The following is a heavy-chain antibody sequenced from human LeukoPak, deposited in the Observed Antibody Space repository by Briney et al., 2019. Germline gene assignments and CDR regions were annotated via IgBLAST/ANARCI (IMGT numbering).Heavy chain of an antibody. J-gene: IGHJ6*02. Sequence: ASVKVSCKASGYTFTSYDINWVRQATGQGLEWMGWMNPNSGNTGYAQTFQGRVTMTRNTSISTAYMELSSLRSEDTAVYYCARRPYDFWSGYTYGMDVWGQGTTVTVSS. CDR2: MNPNSGNT. D-gene: IGHD3-3*01. CDR1: GYTFTSYD. CDR3: ARRPYDFWSGYTYGMDV. V-gene: IGHV1-8*01.